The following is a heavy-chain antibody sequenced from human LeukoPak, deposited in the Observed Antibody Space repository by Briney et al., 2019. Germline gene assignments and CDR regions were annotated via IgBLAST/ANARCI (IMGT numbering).Heavy chain of an antibody. J-gene: IGHJ4*02. CDR3: AYRDCSSTSCRDY. V-gene: IGHV1-18*01. CDR1: GYTFATYG. Sequence: ASVKVSCKASGYTFATYGISWVRQAPGQGLEWMGWISAYNGNTNYAQKLQGRVTMTTDTSTSTVYMELRSLRSDDTAVYYCAYRDCSSTSCRDYWGQGTLVTVSS. D-gene: IGHD2-2*01. CDR2: ISAYNGNT.